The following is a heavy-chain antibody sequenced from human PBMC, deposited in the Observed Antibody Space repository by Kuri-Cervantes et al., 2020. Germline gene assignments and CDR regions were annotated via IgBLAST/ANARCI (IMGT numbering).Heavy chain of an antibody. Sequence: SETLSLTCAVSGGSFSAYYWSWIRQPPGKGLEWIGEINHSGSTNYNPSLKSRVTISVDTSKNQFSLKLNSVTAADTAVYYCARTPHGGYGDYGLIAIHAFDIWGQGTMVTVSS. J-gene: IGHJ3*02. CDR1: GGSFSAYY. V-gene: IGHV4-34*01. CDR3: ARTPHGGYGDYGLIAIHAFDI. CDR2: INHSGST. D-gene: IGHD2-21*01.